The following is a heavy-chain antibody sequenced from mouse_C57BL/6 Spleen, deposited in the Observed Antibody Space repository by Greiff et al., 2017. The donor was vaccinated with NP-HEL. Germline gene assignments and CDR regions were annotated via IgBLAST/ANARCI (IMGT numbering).Heavy chain of an antibody. CDR1: GYTFTSYT. CDR2: INPSSGYT. J-gene: IGHJ4*01. CDR3: ARDTTVVAYYAMDY. D-gene: IGHD1-1*01. Sequence: QVQLKQSGAELARPGASVKMSCKASGYTFTSYTMHWVKQRPGQGLEWIGYINPSSGYTKYNQKFKDKATLTADKSSSTAYMQLSSLTSEDSAVYYCARDTTVVAYYAMDYWGQGTSVTVSS. V-gene: IGHV1-4*01.